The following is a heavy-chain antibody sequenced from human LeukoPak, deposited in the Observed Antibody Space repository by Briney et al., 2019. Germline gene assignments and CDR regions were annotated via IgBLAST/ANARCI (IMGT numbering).Heavy chain of an antibody. D-gene: IGHD3-10*01. CDR3: ARLVRTSISMVRGVTNNWFDP. J-gene: IGHJ5*02. Sequence: SETLSLTCTVSGGSISSYYWSWIRQPPGKGLEWIGYIYYSGSTNYNPSLKSRVTISVDTSKNQFSLKLSSVTAADTAVYYCARLVRTSISMVRGVTNNWFDPWGQGTLVTVSS. CDR1: GGSISSYY. CDR2: IYYSGST. V-gene: IGHV4-59*01.